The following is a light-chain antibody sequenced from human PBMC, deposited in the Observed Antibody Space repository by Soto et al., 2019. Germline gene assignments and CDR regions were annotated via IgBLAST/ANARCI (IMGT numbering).Light chain of an antibody. CDR1: QGISSY. J-gene: IGKJ4*01. CDR3: QQLNSYPLT. V-gene: IGKV1-9*01. CDR2: AAS. Sequence: IQLTQSPSSLSASVGDRVTITCRASQGISSYLAWYQQKPGKAPKLLIYAASTLQSGVPSRFSGSGSGTDCTVIISSLQPEDFATYYCQQLNSYPLTFGGGTKVEIK.